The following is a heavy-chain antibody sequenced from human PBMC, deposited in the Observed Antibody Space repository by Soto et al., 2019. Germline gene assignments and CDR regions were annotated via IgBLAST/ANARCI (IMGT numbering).Heavy chain of an antibody. CDR2: TYHRGST. J-gene: IGHJ4*02. D-gene: IGHD6-25*01. V-gene: IGHV4-59*01. CDR1: GVSISSYF. Sequence: ASETLSLTCSVSGVSISSYFWSWIRQAPGGGLEWIGYTYHRGSTNYTPSLKSRVAISLDTSENQFSLKVNSVTAADTAVYYCARICGYHGPLDYWGQGTPVTVSS. CDR3: ARICGYHGPLDY.